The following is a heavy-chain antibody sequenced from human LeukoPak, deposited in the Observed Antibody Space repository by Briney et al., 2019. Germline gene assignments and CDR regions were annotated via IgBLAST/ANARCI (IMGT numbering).Heavy chain of an antibody. Sequence: PGGSLRLSCAASGFTVSSNYMSWVRQAPGKGLEWVSVIYSGGSTYYADSVKGRFTISRDNSKNTLYLQMNSLRAEDTAVYYCATIAVAGTYPFDYWGQGTLVTVSS. CDR3: ATIAVAGTYPFDY. CDR1: GFTVSSNY. CDR2: IYSGGST. J-gene: IGHJ4*02. D-gene: IGHD6-19*01. V-gene: IGHV3-53*01.